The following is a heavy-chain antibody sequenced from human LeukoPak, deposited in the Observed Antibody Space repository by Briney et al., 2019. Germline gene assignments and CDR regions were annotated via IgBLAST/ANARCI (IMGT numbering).Heavy chain of an antibody. D-gene: IGHD2/OR15-2a*01. CDR3: AKPSSIVIVPTALQRSLDY. V-gene: IGHV3-23*01. CDR1: GFTFRNYA. Sequence: GGSLRLSCTASGFTFRNYAITWVRQAPGKGLEWVSTISGSGGTTYYADSVKGRLSISRDNSKNTLSLQMNSLRAEDTAVYYCAKPSSIVIVPTALQRSLDYWGQGALVTVSS. CDR2: ISGSGGTT. J-gene: IGHJ4*02.